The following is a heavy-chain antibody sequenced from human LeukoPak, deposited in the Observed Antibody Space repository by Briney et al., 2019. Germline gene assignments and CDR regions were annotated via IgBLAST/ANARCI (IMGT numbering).Heavy chain of an antibody. J-gene: IGHJ6*03. D-gene: IGHD6-19*01. CDR3: ARGDDSGWYYYMDV. Sequence: SETLSLTCTVSGGSISSYYWSWIRQPPGKGLEWIGYIYYSGSTNYNPSLKSRVTISVDTSKNQFSLKLSSVTAADTAVYYCARGDDSGWYYYMDVWGKGTTVTVSS. V-gene: IGHV4-59*01. CDR1: GGSISSYY. CDR2: IYYSGST.